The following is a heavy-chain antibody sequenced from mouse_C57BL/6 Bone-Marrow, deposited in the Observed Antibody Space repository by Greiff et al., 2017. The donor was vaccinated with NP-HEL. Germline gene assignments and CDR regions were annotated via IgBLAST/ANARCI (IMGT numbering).Heavy chain of an antibody. V-gene: IGHV1-42*01. CDR3: ANYYGSYYAMDY. CDR2: INPSTGGT. D-gene: IGHD1-1*01. CDR1: GYSFTGYY. Sequence: VQLKQSGPELVKPGASVKISCKASGYSFTGYYMNWVKQSPEKSLEWIGEINPSTGGTTYNQKFKAKATLTVDKSSSTAYMQLKSLTSEDSAVYYCANYYGSYYAMDYWGQGTSVTVSS. J-gene: IGHJ4*01.